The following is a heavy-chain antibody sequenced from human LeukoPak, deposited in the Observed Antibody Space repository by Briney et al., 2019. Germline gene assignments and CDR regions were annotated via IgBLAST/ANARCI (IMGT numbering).Heavy chain of an antibody. CDR1: GFTFSSYA. CDR3: ARLRGSYYRYNWFDP. CDR2: ISSSSSYM. J-gene: IGHJ5*02. V-gene: IGHV3-21*01. D-gene: IGHD1-26*01. Sequence: GGSLRLSCAASGFTFSSYAMSWVRQAPGKGLEWVSSISSSSSYMYYADSVKGRFTISRDNAKNSLYLQMNSLRAEDTAVYYCARLRGSYYRYNWFDPWGQGTLVTVSS.